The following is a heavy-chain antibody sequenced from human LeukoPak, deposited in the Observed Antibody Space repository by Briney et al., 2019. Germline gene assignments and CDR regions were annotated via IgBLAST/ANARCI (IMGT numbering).Heavy chain of an antibody. V-gene: IGHV3-7*03. CDR2: IKEDGSEK. CDR3: AKPAISSRGWYYDY. D-gene: IGHD6-19*01. CDR1: GFMFSSYW. J-gene: IGHJ4*02. Sequence: GGSLRLSCAASGFMFSSYWMSWVRQAPGKGLEWVADIKEDGSEKSYVDSVKGRFTISRDNSKNTLYLQMNSLRAEDTAVYYCAKPAISSRGWYYDYWGQGTLVTVSS.